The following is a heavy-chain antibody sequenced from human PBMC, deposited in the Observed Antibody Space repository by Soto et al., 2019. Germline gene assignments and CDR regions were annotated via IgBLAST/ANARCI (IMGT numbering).Heavy chain of an antibody. D-gene: IGHD5-12*01. CDR1: GFTFSSYG. Sequence: QVQLVESGGGVVQPGRSLRLSCAASGFTFSSYGMHWVRQAPGKGLEWVAVIWYDGSNKYYADSVKGRFTISRDNSKNTLDLQMTSLRAEDTAGYDCASSQWLRLALDYWGQGSLVTVS. J-gene: IGHJ4*02. V-gene: IGHV3-33*01. CDR2: IWYDGSNK. CDR3: ASSQWLRLALDY.